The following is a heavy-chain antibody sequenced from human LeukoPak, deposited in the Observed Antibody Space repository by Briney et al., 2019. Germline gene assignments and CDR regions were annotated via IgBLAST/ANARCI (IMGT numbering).Heavy chain of an antibody. CDR3: ARSASWTYYYDSSGYYYIDY. Sequence: ASVKDSCKASGYTFTSYLNHWVGQATGQGLAWVGWMNSYSGNSDYAQKFQSRVTMPRNPSISTAYMELSSLRSEDTAVYYCARSASWTYYYDSSGYYYIDYWGQGTLVTVSS. V-gene: IGHV1-8*01. CDR1: GYTFTSYL. CDR2: MNSYSGNS. J-gene: IGHJ4*02. D-gene: IGHD3-22*01.